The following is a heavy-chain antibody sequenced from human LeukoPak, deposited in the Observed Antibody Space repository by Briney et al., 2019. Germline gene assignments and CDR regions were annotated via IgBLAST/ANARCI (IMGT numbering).Heavy chain of an antibody. Sequence: GGSLRLSCAASGFTFSDYWMTWVRQAPGKGLQWVANIKDDGSETYYVDSVKGRFTISRDNAKNSLYLQMKSLRAEDTAVYYCPKDAAVGSSGYYYVPPLYYFHYWGQGTLVTVSS. V-gene: IGHV3-7*01. CDR2: IKDDGSET. D-gene: IGHD3-22*01. CDR3: PKDAAVGSSGYYYVPPLYYFHY. CDR1: GFTFSDYW. J-gene: IGHJ4*02.